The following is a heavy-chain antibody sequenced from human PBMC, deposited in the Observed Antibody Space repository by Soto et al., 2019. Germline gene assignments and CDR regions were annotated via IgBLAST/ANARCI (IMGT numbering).Heavy chain of an antibody. CDR2: ICGSGRYT. D-gene: IGHD6-19*01. J-gene: IGHJ6*02. CDR1: GFSFSSHA. CDR3: AKDRTVADYYYYYGMDV. V-gene: IGHV3-23*01. Sequence: EVQLLESGGGLVQPGGSLRLSCAVSGFSFSSHAMTWVRQAPGKGLEWVSGICGSGRYTYFADSVKGRFTISRDNSKNTLFLQMNVLRAEDTAIYYCAKDRTVADYYYYYGMDVWGQGTTVTVSS.